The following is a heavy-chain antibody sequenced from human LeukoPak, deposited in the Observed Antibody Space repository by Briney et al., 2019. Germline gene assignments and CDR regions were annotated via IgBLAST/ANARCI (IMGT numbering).Heavy chain of an antibody. V-gene: IGHV3-11*01. Sequence: PGGSLRLSCAASGFIFSVYNMTWIRQAPGRGLEWVSFISSSGRIIYYTDSVKGRFTISRDIAKNSLNLQMNSLRAEDTAVYYCARDTRGFDYWGQGTLVTVSS. D-gene: IGHD1-26*01. CDR1: GFIFSVYN. CDR2: ISSSGRII. J-gene: IGHJ4*02. CDR3: ARDTRGFDY.